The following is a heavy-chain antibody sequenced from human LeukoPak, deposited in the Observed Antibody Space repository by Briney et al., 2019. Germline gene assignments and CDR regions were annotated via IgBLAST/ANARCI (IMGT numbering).Heavy chain of an antibody. CDR1: GFTFSNAW. Sequence: GGSLRLSCAASGFTFSNAWMSWVRQAPGKGLEWVGRIKSKTDGGTTDYAAPVKGRFTISRDDSKNTLYLQMNSLRAEDTAVYYCAGSSGWHGGDYWGQGTLVTVSS. CDR2: IKSKTDGGTT. J-gene: IGHJ4*02. V-gene: IGHV3-15*01. CDR3: AGSSGWHGGDY. D-gene: IGHD6-19*01.